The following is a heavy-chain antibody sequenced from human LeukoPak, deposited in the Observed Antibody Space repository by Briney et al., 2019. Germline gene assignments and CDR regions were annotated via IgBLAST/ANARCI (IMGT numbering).Heavy chain of an antibody. CDR3: AGAQKWSTFDY. CDR2: ISYDGSNE. CDR1: GFTFSTSA. V-gene: IGHV3-30*09. J-gene: IGHJ4*02. D-gene: IGHD2-8*01. Sequence: GGSLRLSCAASGFTFSTSAMHWVRQAPGKGLERVALISYDGSNEYYGDSVRGRFAISRDNSKNTVYLQMNSLRSEDTAVYYCAGAQKWSTFDYWGQGTLVIVSS.